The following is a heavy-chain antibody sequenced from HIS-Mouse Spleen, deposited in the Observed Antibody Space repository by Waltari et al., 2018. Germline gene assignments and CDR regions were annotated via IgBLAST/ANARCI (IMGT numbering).Heavy chain of an antibody. CDR3: AKASSGWLDY. Sequence: QVQLVESGGGVVQPGRSLRLSCAASGFTFSSYCMHWVRQAPGKGLEWVAVISYDGSNKSYADSVKGRFTISRDNSKNTLYLQMNSLRAEDTAVYYCAKASSGWLDYWGQGTLVTVSS. D-gene: IGHD6-19*01. J-gene: IGHJ4*02. CDR1: GFTFSSYC. V-gene: IGHV3-30*18. CDR2: ISYDGSNK.